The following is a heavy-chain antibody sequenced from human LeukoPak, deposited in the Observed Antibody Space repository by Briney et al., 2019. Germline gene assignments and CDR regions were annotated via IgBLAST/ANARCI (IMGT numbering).Heavy chain of an antibody. CDR2: INPNSGGT. J-gene: IGHJ5*02. CDR3: ARILPEIAVADNWFDP. CDR1: GYTFTGYY. V-gene: IGHV1-2*02. Sequence: GASVKVSCKASGYTFTGYYMHWVRQAPGQGLEWMGWINPNSGGTNYAQKFQGRVTMTRDTSISTAYMELSRLRSDDTAVYYCARILPEIAVADNWFDPWGQGTLVTVSS. D-gene: IGHD6-19*01.